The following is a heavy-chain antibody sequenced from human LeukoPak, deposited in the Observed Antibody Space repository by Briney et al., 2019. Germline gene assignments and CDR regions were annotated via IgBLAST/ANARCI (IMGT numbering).Heavy chain of an antibody. CDR2: NNPNSGGT. D-gene: IGHD3-16*01. V-gene: IGHV1-2*02. J-gene: IGHJ6*02. CDR3: ARDFGGYYYYYGMDV. Sequence: GASVKVSCKASGYTFTGYYMHSVRRAPGQGLEWMGWNNPNSGGTNYAQKFQGRVTMTRDTSISTAYMELSRLRSDDTAVYYCARDFGGYYYYYGMDVWGQGTTVTVSS. CDR1: GYTFTGYY.